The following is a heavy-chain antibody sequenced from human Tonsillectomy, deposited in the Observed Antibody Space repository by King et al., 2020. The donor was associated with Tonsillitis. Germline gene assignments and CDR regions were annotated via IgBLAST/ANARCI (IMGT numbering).Heavy chain of an antibody. D-gene: IGHD3-22*01. J-gene: IGHJ5*02. CDR2: MNPNSGNT. CDR3: ARVYYDSSWPRKGNWFDP. Sequence: VQLVESGAEVKKPGASVKVSCKASGYTFTSYDINWVRQATGQGLEWMGWMNPNSGNTGYAQKFQGRVTMTRNTSISTAYMELSSLRSEDTAVYYCARVYYDSSWPRKGNWFDPWGQGTLVTISS. V-gene: IGHV1-8*01. CDR1: GYTFTSYD.